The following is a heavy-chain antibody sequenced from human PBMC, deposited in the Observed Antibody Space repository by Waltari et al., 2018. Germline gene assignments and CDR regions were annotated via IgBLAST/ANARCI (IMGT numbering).Heavy chain of an antibody. CDR2: IYDSGNT. V-gene: IGHV4-38-2*02. CDR1: GFSLSSVSY. CDR3: ARDRVTGSSGAFNV. Sequence: QVQLREAGPGLVKPSATLSLACAVSGFSLSSVSYWGGIRQPPGKGLEWIGSIYDSGNTYYNPSLKSRVTMSIDTSKNQFSLRVNSATAADTAVYYCARDRVTGSSGAFNVWGQGTMVTVSS. D-gene: IGHD6-6*01. J-gene: IGHJ3*01.